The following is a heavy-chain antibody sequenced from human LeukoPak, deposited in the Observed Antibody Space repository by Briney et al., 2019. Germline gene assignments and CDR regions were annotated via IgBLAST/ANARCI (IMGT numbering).Heavy chain of an antibody. CDR3: ARVDYYETIGYNSLQH. CDR2: IYNSGST. J-gene: IGHJ1*01. D-gene: IGHD3-22*01. Sequence: SETLSLTCTVSGGSISSGDHYWSWIRQPPGKGLEWVGYIYNSGSTYYNPSLKSRVSLSLNTSKNQFSLKLRSVPAPDTAVYFSARVDYYETIGYNSLQHWGEGTLVTVSS. CDR1: GGSISSGDHY. V-gene: IGHV4-30-4*01.